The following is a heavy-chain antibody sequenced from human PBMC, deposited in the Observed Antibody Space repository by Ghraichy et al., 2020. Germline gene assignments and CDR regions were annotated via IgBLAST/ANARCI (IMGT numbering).Heavy chain of an antibody. J-gene: IGHJ6*02. V-gene: IGHV3-53*01. CDR3: ARRVVVAANYYYGMDV. CDR2: IYTGGST. CDR1: GFTVSRNY. Sequence: GGSLRLSCAASGFTVSRNYMNWVRQAPGKGLEWVSVIYTGGSTYYADSVKGRFTISRDNSKNTLCLQMNSLRVEDTAVYYCARRVVVAANYYYGMDVWGQGTTVTVSS. D-gene: IGHD2-15*01.